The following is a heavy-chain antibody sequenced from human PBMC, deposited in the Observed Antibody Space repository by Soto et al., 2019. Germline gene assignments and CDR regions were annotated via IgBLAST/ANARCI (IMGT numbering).Heavy chain of an antibody. CDR1: GFTFSSYG. V-gene: IGHV3-33*01. J-gene: IGHJ6*02. CDR3: ARDGAWGYSYGYVGYYYYGMDV. D-gene: IGHD5-18*01. Sequence: QVQLVESGGGVGQPGRSLRLSCAASGFTFSSYGMHWVRQAPGKGLEWVAVIWYDGSNKYYADSVKGRFTISRDNSKNTLYLQMNSLRAEDTAVYYCARDGAWGYSYGYVGYYYYGMDVWGQGTTVTVSS. CDR2: IWYDGSNK.